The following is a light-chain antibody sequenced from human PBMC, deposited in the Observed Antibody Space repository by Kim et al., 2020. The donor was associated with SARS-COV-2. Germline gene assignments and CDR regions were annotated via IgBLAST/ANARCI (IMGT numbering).Light chain of an antibody. V-gene: IGLV2-14*03. CDR3: CSFASRTTWV. Sequence: GQSITISCTGTSRDVGGYNYVSWYQQHPGRAPNLMIYDVTERPSGVSNRFSGSKSGNTASLTISGLQAEDEADYYCCSFASRTTWVFGGGTQLTVL. J-gene: IGLJ2*01. CDR1: SRDVGGYNY. CDR2: DVT.